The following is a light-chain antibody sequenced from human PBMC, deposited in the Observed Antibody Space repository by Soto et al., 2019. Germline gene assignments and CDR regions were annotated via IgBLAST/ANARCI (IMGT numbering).Light chain of an antibody. CDR2: AAS. V-gene: IGKV1-9*01. CDR3: QQLNSFPL. CDR1: QGINTY. Sequence: IQLTQSPSFLSASVGDRVTITCRASQGINTYLAWYQQKPGKAPKLLIYAASTLQSGVPSRFSGSGSGTEFTLTITSLQPEDFATYYCQQLNSFPLFGGGTKVEIK. J-gene: IGKJ4*01.